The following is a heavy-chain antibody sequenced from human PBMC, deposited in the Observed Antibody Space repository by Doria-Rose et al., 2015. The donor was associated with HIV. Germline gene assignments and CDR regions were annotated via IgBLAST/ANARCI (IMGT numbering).Heavy chain of an antibody. J-gene: IGHJ4*02. CDR2: IFSDDER. Sequence: ESGPALVKPTETLTLTCAVSGGSLSSPGMGVSWIRQPPGKALEWLANIFSDDERSYKTSLKSRLTISRGTSKSQVVLTMTDMDPVDTATYYCARIKSSRWYHKYYFDFWGQGTLVIVSA. CDR3: ARIKSSRWYHKYYFDF. CDR1: GGSLSSPGMG. D-gene: IGHD6-13*01. V-gene: IGHV2-26*01.